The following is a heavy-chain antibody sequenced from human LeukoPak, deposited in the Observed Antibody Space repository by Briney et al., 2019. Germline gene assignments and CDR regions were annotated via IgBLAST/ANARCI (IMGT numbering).Heavy chain of an antibody. Sequence: ASVKVSCKASGYTFTGYYLHWVRHAPGQGLEWMGWINPNSGGTNYAQKFQGRVTMTRETSISTVHMELSRLRSDDTAVYFCAREKMVGAPKLLDYWGQGTLVTVSS. J-gene: IGHJ4*02. CDR2: INPNSGGT. V-gene: IGHV1-2*02. D-gene: IGHD1-26*01. CDR3: AREKMVGAPKLLDY. CDR1: GYTFTGYY.